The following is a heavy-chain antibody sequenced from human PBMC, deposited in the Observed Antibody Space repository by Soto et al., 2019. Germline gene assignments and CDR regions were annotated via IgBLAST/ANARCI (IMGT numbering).Heavy chain of an antibody. CDR3: ARSSSSHNWFDP. V-gene: IGHV1-69*13. CDR2: IIPIFGTA. D-gene: IGHD6-6*01. J-gene: IGHJ5*02. CDR1: GGTFSSYA. Sequence: SVKVSCKAPGGTFSSYAISWVRQAPGQGLEWMGGIIPIFGTANYAQKFQGRVTITADESTSTAYMELSSLRSEDTAVYYCARSSSSHNWFDPWGQGTLVTVSS.